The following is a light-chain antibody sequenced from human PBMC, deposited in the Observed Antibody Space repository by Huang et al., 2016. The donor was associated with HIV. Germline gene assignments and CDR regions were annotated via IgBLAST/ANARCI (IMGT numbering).Light chain of an antibody. CDR3: QQRSAWPLT. V-gene: IGKV3-11*02. J-gene: IGKJ4*01. CDR2: DAS. Sequence: EIVLTQSPATLSLSPGKRATLSCRDSQSVNSYLAWYQQKPGQAPRLLIYDASNRATGIPARFSGSGCGRDFTLTISNVQSEDFAVYYCQQRSAWPLTFGGGTKVEI. CDR1: QSVNSY.